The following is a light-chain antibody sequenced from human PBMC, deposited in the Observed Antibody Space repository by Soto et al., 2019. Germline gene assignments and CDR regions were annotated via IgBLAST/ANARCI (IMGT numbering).Light chain of an antibody. CDR1: QSVSSDY. V-gene: IGKV3-11*01. Sequence: DIGFKQSPVTRSLSPWDRATLSFFASQSVSSDYLGWYQQKPGQTPRLLIFDASNRATDIPARFSGSGSGTDFTLTIISLEPEDFAVYYCQQRSKWPWTFSLGTKVDIK. J-gene: IGKJ1*01. CDR3: QQRSKWPWT. CDR2: DAS.